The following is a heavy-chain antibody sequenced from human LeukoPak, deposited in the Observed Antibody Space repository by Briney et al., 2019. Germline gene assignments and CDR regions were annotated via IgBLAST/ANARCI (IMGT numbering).Heavy chain of an antibody. Sequence: SETLSLTCAVYGGSFSGYYWSWIRQPPGKGLEWIGEINHSGSTNYSPSLKSRVTISVDTSKNQFSLKLSSVTAADTAVYYCAIWQYYDILTGYYPNIWGQGTLVTVSS. CDR2: INHSGST. V-gene: IGHV4-34*01. CDR1: GGSFSGYY. J-gene: IGHJ4*02. CDR3: AIWQYYDILTGYYPNI. D-gene: IGHD3-9*01.